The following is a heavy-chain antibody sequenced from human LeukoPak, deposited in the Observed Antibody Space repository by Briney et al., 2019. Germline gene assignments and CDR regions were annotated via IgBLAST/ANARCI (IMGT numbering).Heavy chain of an antibody. V-gene: IGHV3-23*01. J-gene: IGHJ4*02. CDR3: ARDNKGSYSSDY. CDR2: ISGSGGST. Sequence: GGSLRLSCAASGFTFSSYAMSWVRQAPGKGLEWVSAISGSGGSTYYADSVKGRFTISRDNSKNTLYLQMNSLRAEDTAVYYCARDNKGSYSSDYWGQGTLVTVSS. D-gene: IGHD1-26*01. CDR1: GFTFSSYA.